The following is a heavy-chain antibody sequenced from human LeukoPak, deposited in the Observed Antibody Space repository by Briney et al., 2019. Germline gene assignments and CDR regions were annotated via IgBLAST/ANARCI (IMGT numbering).Heavy chain of an antibody. D-gene: IGHD2-15*01. Sequence: SVKVSCKASGGTFSSYAISWVRQAPGQGLEWMGRIIPILGIANYAQKFQGRVTITADKSTSTAYMELSSLRSEDTAVYYCARDAAGYCSGGSCHPYFQHWGQGTLVTVSS. CDR1: GGTFSSYA. CDR3: ARDAAGYCSGGSCHPYFQH. CDR2: IIPILGIA. J-gene: IGHJ1*01. V-gene: IGHV1-69*04.